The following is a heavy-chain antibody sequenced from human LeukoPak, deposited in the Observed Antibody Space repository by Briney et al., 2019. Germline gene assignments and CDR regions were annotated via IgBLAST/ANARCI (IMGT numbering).Heavy chain of an antibody. Sequence: SETLSLTCTVSGGSISSYYWSWIRQPPGKGLEWIGYIYYSGSTNYNPSLKSRVTISVDTSKNQFSLKLSSVTAADTAVYFCARGFYDTLAGYYNSYFDSWGQGTLVTVSS. CDR2: IYYSGST. D-gene: IGHD3-9*01. CDR3: ARGFYDTLAGYYNSYFDS. V-gene: IGHV4-59*01. J-gene: IGHJ4*02. CDR1: GGSISSYY.